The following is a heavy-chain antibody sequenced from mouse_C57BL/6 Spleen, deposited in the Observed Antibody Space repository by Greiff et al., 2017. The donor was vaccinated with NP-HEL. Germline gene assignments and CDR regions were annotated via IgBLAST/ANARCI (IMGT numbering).Heavy chain of an antibody. J-gene: IGHJ3*01. V-gene: IGHV1-52*01. Sequence: QVQLKQPGAELVRPGSSVKPSCKASGYTFTSYWMHWVKQRPIQGLEWIGNIDPSDSETHYNQKFKDKATLTVDKSSSTAYMQLSSLTSEDSAVYYCQVYSNYGFAYWGQGTLVTVSA. CDR2: IDPSDSET. CDR3: QVYSNYGFAY. D-gene: IGHD2-5*01. CDR1: GYTFTSYW.